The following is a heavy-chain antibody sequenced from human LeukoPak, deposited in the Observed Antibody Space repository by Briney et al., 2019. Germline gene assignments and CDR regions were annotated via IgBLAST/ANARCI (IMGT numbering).Heavy chain of an antibody. CDR1: GFTFSSYN. Sequence: GGSLRLSCAASGFTFSSYNLHWVRQAPGKGLEWVSSISYDGSNRYYADSVKGRFTISRDNSKNTLYLQMDSLRIEDTAVYHCAREGAIVVVVAASVGAFNIWGQGTLVTVSS. D-gene: IGHD2-15*01. CDR2: ISYDGSNR. V-gene: IGHV3-30*03. CDR3: AREGAIVVVVAASVGAFNI. J-gene: IGHJ3*02.